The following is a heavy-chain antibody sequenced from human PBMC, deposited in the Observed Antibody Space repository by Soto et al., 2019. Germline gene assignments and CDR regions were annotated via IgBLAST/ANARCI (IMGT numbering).Heavy chain of an antibody. CDR1: GFMFISYD. CDR3: ARSRGWRAPNDY. Sequence: EVQLAESGGGMVQPGGSLRLSCADSGFMFISYDMIWVRQAPGKGLELVSYISSSGSTVSYANSVKGRFTISRDNAENALFLQMNSLRDEDTAFYYCARSRGWRAPNDYWGQGTLVTVSS. J-gene: IGHJ4*02. CDR2: ISSSGSTV. D-gene: IGHD1-26*01. V-gene: IGHV3-48*03.